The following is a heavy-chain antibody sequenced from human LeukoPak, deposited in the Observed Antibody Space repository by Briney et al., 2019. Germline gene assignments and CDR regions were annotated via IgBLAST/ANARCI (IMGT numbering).Heavy chain of an antibody. D-gene: IGHD6-13*01. CDR1: GGSFSGYY. CDR3: ARAQSSWYYYYYYMDV. J-gene: IGHJ6*03. V-gene: IGHV4-34*01. Sequence: SETLSLTCAVYGGSFSGYYWSWIRQPPGKGLEWIGEINHSGSTNYNPSLKSRVTISVDTSKNQFSLKLSSVTAADTAVYYCARAQSSWYYYYYYMDVWGKGTTVTVSS. CDR2: INHSGST.